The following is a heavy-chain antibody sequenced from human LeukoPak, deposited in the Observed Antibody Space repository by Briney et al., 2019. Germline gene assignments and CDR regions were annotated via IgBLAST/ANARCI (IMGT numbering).Heavy chain of an antibody. CDR3: ARDPYSGNYGNDYYYYMDV. V-gene: IGHV3-21*01. D-gene: IGHD1-26*01. J-gene: IGHJ6*03. Sequence: GGSLRLSYAASGFSFSTYWMHWVRQAPGKAMEWVSSITSSGTYIFYADSVKGRFTISRDNAKNSLCLQMDSLGPEDTAVYYCARDPYSGNYGNDYYYYMDVWGKGTTVTISS. CDR1: GFSFSTYW. CDR2: ITSSGTYI.